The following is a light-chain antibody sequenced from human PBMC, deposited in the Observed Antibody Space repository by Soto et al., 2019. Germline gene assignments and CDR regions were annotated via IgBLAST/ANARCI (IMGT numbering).Light chain of an antibody. J-gene: IGLJ1*01. Sequence: QSVLTQPRSVSGFPGQSVTISCTGTSSNGGGHNYVSWYQQHPGKAPKLIISDVANRPSGVPDRFSGSKSGNTASLTISGLQPEDEADYYCCSYTGTDIHYVFGSGTKVTVL. CDR3: CSYTGTDIHYV. CDR1: SSNGGGHNY. V-gene: IGLV2-11*01. CDR2: DVA.